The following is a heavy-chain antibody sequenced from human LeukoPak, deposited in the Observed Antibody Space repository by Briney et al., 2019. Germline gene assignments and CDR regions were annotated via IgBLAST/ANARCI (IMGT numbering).Heavy chain of an antibody. CDR3: AREGGPYRPLDY. CDR2: INEDGTTI. V-gene: IGHV3-7*05. CDR1: GFTFSGYW. J-gene: IGHJ4*02. Sequence: GGSLRLSCEASGFTFSGYWMSWVRQAPGRGLEWVADINEDGTTIYYVNSVKGRFTISRDNAKNSLSLQLNTLRAGDTAVYYCAREGGPYRPLDYSGQGTLVTVSS.